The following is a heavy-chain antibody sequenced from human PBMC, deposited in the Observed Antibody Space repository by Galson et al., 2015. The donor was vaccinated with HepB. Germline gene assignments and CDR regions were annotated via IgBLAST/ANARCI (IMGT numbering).Heavy chain of an antibody. CDR3: VKDYDGATGYFAN. CDR1: GFKFDDHA. J-gene: IGHJ4*02. CDR2: ISWNSDKM. Sequence: SLRLSCAGSGFKFDDHAMHWVRQAPGKGLEWISGISWNSDKMTYADSVKGRFTISRDNAKNSLYLQMNTLRVDDTALHFCVKDYDGATGYFANWGQGTRVTVSS. D-gene: IGHD1-26*01. V-gene: IGHV3-9*01.